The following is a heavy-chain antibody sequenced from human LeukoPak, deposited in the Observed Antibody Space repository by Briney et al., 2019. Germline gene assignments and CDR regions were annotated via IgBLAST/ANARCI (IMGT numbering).Heavy chain of an antibody. CDR3: ANAITCTSCYYYQYMDV. CDR2: ISYSGST. Sequence: PSETLSLTCTVSCGSISSYYWSWVRQPPGKGLGWIGYISYSGSTNYNPSLKSRVTTSVDTSKNQSSLMLSSVTAADPALIYCANAITCTSCYYYQYMDVWDKGTTVTVSS. CDR1: CGSISSYY. J-gene: IGHJ6*03. V-gene: IGHV4-59*01. D-gene: IGHD2-2*01.